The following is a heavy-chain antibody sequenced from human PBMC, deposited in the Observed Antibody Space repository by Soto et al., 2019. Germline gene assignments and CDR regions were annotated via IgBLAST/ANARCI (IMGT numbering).Heavy chain of an antibody. Sequence: QVQLVESGGGVVQPGRSLRLSCAASGFTFTNYAMHWVRQAPGKGLELVAVISYDENNKKYADYVKGRFTISRDNSKNTVYLQMDSLRAEDTAVYDCAKKEGRGVDTNMVGIFDSWGPGTLVTVS. D-gene: IGHD5-18*01. J-gene: IGHJ5*01. CDR1: GFTFTNYA. CDR2: ISYDENNK. CDR3: AKKEGRGVDTNMVGIFDS. V-gene: IGHV3-30*18.